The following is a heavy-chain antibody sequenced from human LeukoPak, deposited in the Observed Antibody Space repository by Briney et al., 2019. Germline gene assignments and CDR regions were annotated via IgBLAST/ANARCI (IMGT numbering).Heavy chain of an antibody. Sequence: SETLSLTCAVYGGSFSGYYWSWIRQPPGKGLEWIGEINHSGSTNYNPSLKRRVTISVDTSKNQFSLKLSSVTAADTAVYYCARGRSDDSRRFPPHWGQGTLVTVSS. J-gene: IGHJ4*02. CDR1: GGSFSGYY. CDR3: ARGRSDDSRRFPPH. V-gene: IGHV4-34*01. CDR2: INHSGST. D-gene: IGHD3-22*01.